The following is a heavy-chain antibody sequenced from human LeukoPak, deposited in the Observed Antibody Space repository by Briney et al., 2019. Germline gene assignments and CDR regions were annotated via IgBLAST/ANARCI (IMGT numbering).Heavy chain of an antibody. CDR1: GFTFNRYN. D-gene: IGHD6-6*01. V-gene: IGHV3-48*01. CDR3: ARAEPSSPSDF. J-gene: IGHJ4*02. CDR2: ISTTSSLI. Sequence: GGSLRLSCAASGFTFNRYNMNWVRQAPGKGLEWVSYISTTSSLIYYADSVKGRFTISRDNAKNSLFLQMNSLRPEDTAVYYCARAEPSSPSDFWGQGTLVTVSS.